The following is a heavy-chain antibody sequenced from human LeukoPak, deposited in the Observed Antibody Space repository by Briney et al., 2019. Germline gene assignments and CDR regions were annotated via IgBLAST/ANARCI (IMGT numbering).Heavy chain of an antibody. D-gene: IGHD2-15*01. J-gene: IGHJ6*03. CDR3: ARESLGYCSGSSCYYYYMDF. CDR2: IRDSGSTI. V-gene: IGHV3-48*04. CDR1: GLSFSSYS. Sequence: GGSLRLSCTASGLSFSSYSMNWVRHAPGKGLEWLSYIRDSGSTIYYADSVKGRFTISRDNAENSLYLQMNNLRAEDTAVYYCARESLGYCSGSSCYYYYMDFWGKGTTVTVSS.